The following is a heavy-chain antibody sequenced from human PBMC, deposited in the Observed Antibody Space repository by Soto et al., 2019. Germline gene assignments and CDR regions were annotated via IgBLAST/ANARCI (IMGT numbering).Heavy chain of an antibody. CDR3: VRGASGRYYMDV. CDR1: GFTFSSYW. J-gene: IGHJ6*03. V-gene: IGHV3-74*01. D-gene: IGHD3-10*01. Sequence: EVQLVESGGGLVQPGGSLRLSCAASGFTFSSYWIHWVRQGPGKGLVWVSRINTDASRTNYADSVKSRFTISRDNAKNTVYLQVNSLRDEDTALYLCVRGASGRYYMDVWGKGTTVTVSS. CDR2: INTDASRT.